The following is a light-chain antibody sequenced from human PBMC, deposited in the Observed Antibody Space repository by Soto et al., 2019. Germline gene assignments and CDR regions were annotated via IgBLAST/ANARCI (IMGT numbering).Light chain of an antibody. CDR3: AAWDDSLNGYV. CDR2: SNN. V-gene: IGLV1-44*01. J-gene: IGLJ1*01. CDR1: KNDVGFYDF. Sequence: QSALTQPPSASGSPGQSVTISCTGTKNDVGFYDFVSWYQQLPGTAPKLLIYSNNQRPSGVPDRFSGSKSGTSASLAISGLQSEDEADYYCAAWDDSLNGYVFGTGTKVTVL.